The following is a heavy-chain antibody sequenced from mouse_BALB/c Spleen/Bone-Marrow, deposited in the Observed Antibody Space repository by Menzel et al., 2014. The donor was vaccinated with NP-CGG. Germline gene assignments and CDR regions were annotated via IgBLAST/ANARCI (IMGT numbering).Heavy chain of an antibody. D-gene: IGHD4-1*01. CDR2: IDPANGNT. Sequence: VHVKQSGAELVKPGASVKLSCTASGFNIKDTYMHWVKQRPEQGLEWIGRIDPANGNTKYDPKFQGMATITADTSSNTACLQLSSLTSEDTAVYYCARWEYYAMDYWGQGTSVTVSS. J-gene: IGHJ4*01. V-gene: IGHV14-3*02. CDR1: GFNIKDTY. CDR3: ARWEYYAMDY.